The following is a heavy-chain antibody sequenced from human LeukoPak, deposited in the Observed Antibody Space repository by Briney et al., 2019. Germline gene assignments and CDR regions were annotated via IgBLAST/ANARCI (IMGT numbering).Heavy chain of an antibody. Sequence: GGSLRLSCAASGFTFSSSAMSWVRQAPGKGLEWVSAIINNGGYTYYADSVQGRFTISRDNSKSTLCLQMNSLRAEDTASYYCAKHRENYGDSCLDDYWGQGTLVTASS. CDR3: AKHRENYGDSCLDDY. CDR1: GFTFSSSA. D-gene: IGHD4-17*01. J-gene: IGHJ4*02. CDR2: IINNGGYT. V-gene: IGHV3-23*01.